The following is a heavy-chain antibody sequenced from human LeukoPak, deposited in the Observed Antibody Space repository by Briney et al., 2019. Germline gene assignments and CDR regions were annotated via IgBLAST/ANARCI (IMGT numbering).Heavy chain of an antibody. J-gene: IGHJ4*02. CDR2: IYYSGSS. D-gene: IGHD6-19*01. CDR1: GGSISNYY. CDR3: ATTENSSGWFGY. Sequence: SETLSLTCAVCGGSISNYYWSWIRQPPGKGLEWIGHIYYSGSSNYNPSLKSRVTISVDTSKNQFSLKLSSVTAADTAVYYCATTENSSGWFGYWGQGTLVTVSS. V-gene: IGHV4-59*08.